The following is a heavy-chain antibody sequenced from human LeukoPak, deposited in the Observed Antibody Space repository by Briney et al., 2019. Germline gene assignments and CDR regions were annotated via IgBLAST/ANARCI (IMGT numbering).Heavy chain of an antibody. CDR3: ARDQGSLTRSWYTGY. V-gene: IGHV1-2*06. CDR1: GYTFTGYH. CDR2: INPYIGDT. J-gene: IGHJ4*02. D-gene: IGHD6-13*01. Sequence: ASVKVSCKASGYTFTGYHIHWVRQAPGQGLEWMGRINPYIGDTNFAQKFQGRVTMTRDTSITTAYMDLTSLTPDDPAVYFCARDQGSLTRSWYTGYWGQGTKVTVSS.